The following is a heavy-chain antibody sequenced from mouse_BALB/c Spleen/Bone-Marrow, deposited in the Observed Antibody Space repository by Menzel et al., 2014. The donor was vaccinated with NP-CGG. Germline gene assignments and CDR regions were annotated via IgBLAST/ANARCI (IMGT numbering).Heavy chain of an antibody. V-gene: IGHV14-3*02. CDR2: IDPASGNI. CDR3: ASLTGTFDY. D-gene: IGHD4-1*01. Sequence: EVQRVESGTDLVKPGASVKLSCTASGFNIKDTYMHWVKQRPEQGLDWIGRIDPASGNIQYDPKFQGRAAITADTSSNTAHLQLSSLTSEDTAVYYCASLTGTFDYWGQGTPLTVSS. J-gene: IGHJ2*01. CDR1: GFNIKDTY.